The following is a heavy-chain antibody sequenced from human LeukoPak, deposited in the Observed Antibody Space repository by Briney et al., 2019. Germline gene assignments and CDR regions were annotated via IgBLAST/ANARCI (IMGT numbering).Heavy chain of an antibody. CDR2: ISEAGNT. CDR3: AKAPVTTCRGAFCYPFDY. CDR1: APSFSSYA. J-gene: IGHJ4*02. V-gene: IGHV3-23*01. D-gene: IGHD2-15*01. Sequence: PGRCLSLACAASAPSFSSYAMSSVRHHPGKWLEWVSAISEAGNTYHADSVKGRFAISRDSSKNTLFLQMNRLRPEDAAVYYCAKAPVTTCRGAFCYPFDYWGLGTLVTVSS.